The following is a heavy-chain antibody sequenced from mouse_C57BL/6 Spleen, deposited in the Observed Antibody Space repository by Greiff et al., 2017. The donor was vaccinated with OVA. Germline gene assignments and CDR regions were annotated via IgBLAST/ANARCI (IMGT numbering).Heavy chain of an antibody. J-gene: IGHJ2*01. Sequence: QVQLKQPGAELVRPGSSVKLSCKASGYTFTSYWMHWVKQRPIQGLEWIGNIDPSDSETHYNQKFKDKATLTVDKSSSTAYMQLSSLTSEDSAVYYCAREGLGRWDYWGQGTTLTVSS. CDR2: IDPSDSET. V-gene: IGHV1-52*01. D-gene: IGHD4-1*01. CDR3: AREGLGRWDY. CDR1: GYTFTSYW.